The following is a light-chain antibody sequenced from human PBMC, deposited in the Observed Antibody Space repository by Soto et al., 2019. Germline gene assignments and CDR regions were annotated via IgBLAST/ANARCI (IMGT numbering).Light chain of an antibody. CDR1: QSISSW. CDR3: QQYYSSSPYT. J-gene: IGKJ2*01. CDR2: KAS. Sequence: DIQMTQSPSTLSASVGDRVTITCRASQSISSWVAWYQQKPGKAPKLLIYKASSLESGVPSRFSGSGSGTEFTLTISSLQPDDFATYYCQQYYSSSPYTFGQGTKLEIK. V-gene: IGKV1-5*03.